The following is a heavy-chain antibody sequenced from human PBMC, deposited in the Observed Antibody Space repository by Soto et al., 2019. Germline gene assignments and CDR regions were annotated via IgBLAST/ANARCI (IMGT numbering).Heavy chain of an antibody. V-gene: IGHV6-1*01. Sequence: AQTPSLTRAISVDGVSLNSAAFSLSSQSASRGLEWLGRTYYRSKWYNDYAVSVKSRITINPDTSKNQFSLQLNSVTPEDTAVYYCARDLHHLRALEWLPYYYYGMDAWGQGTTVTVSS. CDR2: TYYRSKWYN. CDR3: ARDLHHLRALEWLPYYYYGMDA. CDR1: VDGVSLNSAA. J-gene: IGHJ6*02. D-gene: IGHD3-3*01.